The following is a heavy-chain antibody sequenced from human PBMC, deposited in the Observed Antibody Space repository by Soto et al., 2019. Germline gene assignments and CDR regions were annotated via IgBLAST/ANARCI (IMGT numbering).Heavy chain of an antibody. Sequence: QVQLVQSGAEVKKPGASVKVSCKASGYTFTSYAMHWVRQAPGQRLEWMGWINAGNGNTKYSQKFQGRXTXTXXTSASTAYMELSSLRSEDTAVYYCARDPSFTGMDVWGQGTTVTVSS. J-gene: IGHJ6*02. CDR2: INAGNGNT. V-gene: IGHV1-3*01. CDR1: GYTFTSYA. D-gene: IGHD2-15*01. CDR3: ARDPSFTGMDV.